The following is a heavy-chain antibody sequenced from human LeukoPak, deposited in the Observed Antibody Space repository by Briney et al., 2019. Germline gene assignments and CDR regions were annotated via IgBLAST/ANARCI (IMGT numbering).Heavy chain of an antibody. CDR1: GGSFSGYY. D-gene: IGHD3-10*01. J-gene: IGHJ4*02. CDR3: ARETYGSGSPDY. V-gene: IGHV4-34*01. Sequence: SETLSLTCAVYGGSFSGYYWSWIRQPPGKGLEWIGEINHSGSTNYNPSLKSRVTISLDTSKNQFSLKLTSVTAADTAVYYCARETYGSGSPDYWGQGTLVTVSS. CDR2: INHSGST.